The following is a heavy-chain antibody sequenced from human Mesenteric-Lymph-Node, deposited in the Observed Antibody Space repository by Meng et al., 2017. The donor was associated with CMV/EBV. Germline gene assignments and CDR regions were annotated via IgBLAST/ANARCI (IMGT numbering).Heavy chain of an antibody. V-gene: IGHV1-2*02. Sequence: SGYTFTGYYMHWVRQAPGQGLEWMGWINPDSGGTNYAQKFQGRVSLTRDTSISTAYMELSSLRSDDTAVYYCARVRSFGAVTWFDPWGQGSLVTVSS. CDR3: ARVRSFGAVTWFDP. J-gene: IGHJ5*02. CDR1: GYTFTGYY. CDR2: INPDSGGT. D-gene: IGHD3-3*01.